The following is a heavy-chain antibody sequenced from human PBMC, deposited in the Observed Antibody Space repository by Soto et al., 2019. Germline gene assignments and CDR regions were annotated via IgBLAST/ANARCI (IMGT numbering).Heavy chain of an antibody. CDR2: INHSGTT. CDR3: ARVGTISETLDY. J-gene: IGHJ4*02. Sequence: QVQLQQWGAGLLKPSETLSLTCAVYGESFSGYYWSWIRQPPGKGLEWIGEINHSGTTNYNPSLKSRVTISVDTSKNQFSLKLSSVTAADTAVYYCARVGTISETLDYWGQGTLVTVSS. V-gene: IGHV4-34*01. D-gene: IGHD5-12*01. CDR1: GESFSGYY.